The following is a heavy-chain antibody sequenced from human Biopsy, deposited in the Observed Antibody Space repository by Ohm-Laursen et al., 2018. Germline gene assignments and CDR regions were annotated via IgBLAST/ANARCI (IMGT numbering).Heavy chain of an antibody. Sequence: GTLSLTCTVSGGSISSSTTYYWAWLRQPPGKGLEWIGSIYNTETTFYNPSLKSRVTISVDTSTNQFYLKGPSVTAADTALYFCARHPTGFWFDPWGHGTLVTVSS. CDR3: ARHPTGFWFDP. V-gene: IGHV4-39*01. CDR2: IYNTETT. CDR1: GGSISSSTTYY. J-gene: IGHJ5*02.